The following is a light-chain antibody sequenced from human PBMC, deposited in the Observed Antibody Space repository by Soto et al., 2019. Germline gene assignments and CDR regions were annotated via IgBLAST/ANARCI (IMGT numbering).Light chain of an antibody. V-gene: IGKV1-5*01. Sequence: DIQKTQSPSTLSASVGDRVTITCRASQSISSWLAWYQQKPGKAPKLLIYDASSLESGVPSRFSGSGSGTEFTLTISSLQPDDFATYYCQQYNSYSPRITFGQGTRLEIK. J-gene: IGKJ5*01. CDR1: QSISSW. CDR2: DAS. CDR3: QQYNSYSPRIT.